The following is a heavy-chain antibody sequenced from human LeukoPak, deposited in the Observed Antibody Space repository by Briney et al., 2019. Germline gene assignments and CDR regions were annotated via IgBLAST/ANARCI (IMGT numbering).Heavy chain of an antibody. CDR1: GNYR. J-gene: IGHJ6*02. Sequence: GGSLRLSCAASGNYRMHWVRQAPGKGLVWVSHINSDGSWTSYADSVKGRFTISKDNAKNTVYLQMNNLRAEDTAVYYCVSFYETYWGQGTTVTVSS. V-gene: IGHV3-74*01. CDR3: VSFYETY. D-gene: IGHD2-2*01. CDR2: INSDGSWT.